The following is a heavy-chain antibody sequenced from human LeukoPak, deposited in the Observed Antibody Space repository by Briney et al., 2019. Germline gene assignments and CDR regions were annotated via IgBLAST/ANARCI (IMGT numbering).Heavy chain of an antibody. V-gene: IGHV3-30-3*01. CDR2: ILYDGSNK. CDR3: AKDGLYSYGLAPIDY. J-gene: IGHJ4*02. Sequence: GGSLRLSCAASGFTFSSYAMHWVRQAPGKGLEWVAVILYDGSNKYYADSVKGRFTISRDNSKNTLYLQMNSLRAEDTAVYYCAKDGLYSYGLAPIDYWGQGTLVTVSS. CDR1: GFTFSSYA. D-gene: IGHD5-18*01.